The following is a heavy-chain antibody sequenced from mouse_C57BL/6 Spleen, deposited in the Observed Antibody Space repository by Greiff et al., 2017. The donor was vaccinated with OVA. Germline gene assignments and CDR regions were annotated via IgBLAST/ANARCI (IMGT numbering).Heavy chain of an antibody. CDR2: IDPSDSYT. CDR1: GYTFTSYW. V-gene: IGHV1-50*01. CDR3: AMGLRPGDY. Sequence: VQLQQPGAELVKPGASVKLSCKASGYTFTSYWMQWVKQRPGQGLEWIGEIDPSDSYTNYNQKFKGKATLTVDTSSSTAYMQLSSLTSEDSAVYDCAMGLRPGDYWGQGTSVTVSS. D-gene: IGHD2-4*01. J-gene: IGHJ4*01.